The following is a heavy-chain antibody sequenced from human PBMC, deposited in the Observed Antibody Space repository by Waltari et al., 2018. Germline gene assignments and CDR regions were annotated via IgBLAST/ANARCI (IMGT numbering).Heavy chain of an antibody. V-gene: IGHV1-24*01. J-gene: IGHJ6*02. CDR3: ATVSYVIGPYYYYGMDV. Sequence: QVQLVQSGAEVKKPGASVKVSCKVSGYTLTEFSMPWVRQAPGQGLEWMGGFDPEDGETIYAQKFQGRVTMTEDTSTDTAYMELSSLRSEDTAVYYCATVSYVIGPYYYYGMDVWGQGTTVTVSS. CDR2: FDPEDGET. D-gene: IGHD3-10*02. CDR1: GYTLTEFS.